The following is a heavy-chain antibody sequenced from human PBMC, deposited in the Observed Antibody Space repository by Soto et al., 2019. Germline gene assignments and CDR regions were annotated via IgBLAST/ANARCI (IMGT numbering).Heavy chain of an antibody. V-gene: IGHV1-2*02. J-gene: IGHJ6*02. CDR3: ARDLCPLGSGSPCPLYGLDF. D-gene: IGHD3-10*01. Sequence: ASVKVSCKASGYTFTGHDVHWVLQVSGKRLEYLGWLKSDNGGTYYAPKFQGRVTFTRDTSTSTAYMELSGLQSDDTAVYFCARDLCPLGSGSPCPLYGLDFWGQGTAVTVSS. CDR2: LKSDNGGT. CDR1: GYTFTGHD.